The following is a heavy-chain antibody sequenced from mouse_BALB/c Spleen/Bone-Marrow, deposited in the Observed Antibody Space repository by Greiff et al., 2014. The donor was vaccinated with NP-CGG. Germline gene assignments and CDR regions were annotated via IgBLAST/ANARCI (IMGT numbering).Heavy chain of an antibody. J-gene: IGHJ4*01. CDR3: TRRGIYDERTAMDY. Sequence: EVQLVESGGDLVYPGGSLKLSCAASGFTFSSYGMSWARQTPDTRLEWVATINSGGTNTYYPDSMKGRFTISRDNAKNTLYLQMSSLRSEDTAMYYCTRRGIYDERTAMDYWGRGTSVTVSS. CDR2: INSGGTNT. CDR1: GFTFSSYG. V-gene: IGHV5-6*01. D-gene: IGHD2-12*01.